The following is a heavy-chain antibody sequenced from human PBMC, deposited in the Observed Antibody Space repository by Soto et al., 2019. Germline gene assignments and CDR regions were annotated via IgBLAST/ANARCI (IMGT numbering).Heavy chain of an antibody. CDR3: ARDLEWLVGNYSYYYGMDV. J-gene: IGHJ6*02. Sequence: QVQLVQSGAEVKKPGASVKVSCKASGYTFTSYYMHWVRQAPGQGLEWMGIINPSGGSTSYAQKFQGRVTMTRDTSTSTVYMELSSLRSEDTAVYYCARDLEWLVGNYSYYYGMDVWGQGTTVTVSS. CDR2: INPSGGST. CDR1: GYTFTSYY. V-gene: IGHV1-46*01. D-gene: IGHD6-19*01.